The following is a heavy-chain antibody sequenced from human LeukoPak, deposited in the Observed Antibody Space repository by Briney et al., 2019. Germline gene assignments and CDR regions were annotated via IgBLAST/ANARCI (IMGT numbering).Heavy chain of an antibody. CDR1: GGTFSSYA. V-gene: IGHV1-69*04. CDR3: ARYHNDRDD. Sequence: SVKVSCKASGGTFSSYAISWVRQAPRQGLEWMGRIIPILGIANYAQKFQGRVTITADKSTSTAYMELSSLRSEDTAVYYCARYHNDRDDWGQGTLVNVSS. D-gene: IGHD1-14*01. CDR2: IIPILGIA. J-gene: IGHJ4*02.